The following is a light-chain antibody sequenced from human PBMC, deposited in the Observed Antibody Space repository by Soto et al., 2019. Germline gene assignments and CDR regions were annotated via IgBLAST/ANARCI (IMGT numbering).Light chain of an antibody. J-gene: IGKJ1*01. CDR2: GTS. V-gene: IGKV3-20*01. CDR3: QQYHSTFRA. Sequence: VLTQSPGTLSLSPGDSATLSCTTSQSVINNYVAWYQQKPGQAPRLIIYGTSGMATGIPDRFTAGGSGTDFTLTISRLEPDDFAVYYCQQYHSTFRAFGQGTKVEIK. CDR1: QSVINNY.